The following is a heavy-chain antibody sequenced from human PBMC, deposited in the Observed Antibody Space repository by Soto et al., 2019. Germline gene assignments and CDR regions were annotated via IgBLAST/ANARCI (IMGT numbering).Heavy chain of an antibody. CDR2: ISGSGGST. D-gene: IGHD3-3*02. V-gene: IGHV3-23*01. CDR1: GFTFSSYA. Sequence: GGSLRLSCAASGFTFSSYAMSWVRQAPGKGLEWVTAISGSGGSTYYADSVKGRFTISRDNSKNTLYLQMNSLRAEDTAVYYCAKDPFEDYYYYYYMDVWGKGTTVTVSS. CDR3: AKDPFEDYYYYYYMDV. J-gene: IGHJ6*03.